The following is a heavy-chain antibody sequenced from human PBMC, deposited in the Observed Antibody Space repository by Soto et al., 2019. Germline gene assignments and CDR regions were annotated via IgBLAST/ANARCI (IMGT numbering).Heavy chain of an antibody. CDR3: ARYSIVVVPAARFDTADYYYYYMYV. D-gene: IGHD2-2*01. CDR2: ISAYNGNT. V-gene: IGHV1-18*01. CDR1: GYTFTSYG. Sequence: QVQLVQSGAEVKKPGASVKVSCKASGYTFTSYGISWVRQAPGQGLEWMGWISAYNGNTNYAQKLQGRVTMTTDTSTSTAYMELRSLRSDDTAVYYCARYSIVVVPAARFDTADYYYYYMYVWGKGTTVTVSS. J-gene: IGHJ6*03.